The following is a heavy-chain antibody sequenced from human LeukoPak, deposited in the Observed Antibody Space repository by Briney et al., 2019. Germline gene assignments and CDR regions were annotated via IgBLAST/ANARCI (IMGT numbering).Heavy chain of an antibody. CDR3: ARAAGSSVDY. Sequence: GGSLRLSCSASGYTFTGYYMHWVRQAPGQGLEWMGWINPNSGGTNYAQKFQGRVTMTRDTSISTAYMELSRLRSDDTAVYYCARAAGSSVDYWGQGTLVTVFS. V-gene: IGHV1-2*02. CDR1: GYTFTGYY. J-gene: IGHJ4*02. D-gene: IGHD1-26*01. CDR2: INPNSGGT.